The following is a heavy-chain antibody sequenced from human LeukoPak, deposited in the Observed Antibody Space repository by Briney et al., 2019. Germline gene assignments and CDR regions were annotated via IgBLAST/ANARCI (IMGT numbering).Heavy chain of an antibody. J-gene: IGHJ4*02. V-gene: IGHV4-31*11. CDR3: ARGHNFDWLLY. CDR2: IYYSGST. Sequence: SETLSLTCAVSGGSISSGGYYWSWIRQHPGKGLEWIGYIYYSGSTYYNPSLKSRVTISVDTSKNQFSLKLSSVTAADTAVYYCARGHNFDWLLYWGQGTLVTVSS. D-gene: IGHD3-9*01. CDR1: GGSISSGGYY.